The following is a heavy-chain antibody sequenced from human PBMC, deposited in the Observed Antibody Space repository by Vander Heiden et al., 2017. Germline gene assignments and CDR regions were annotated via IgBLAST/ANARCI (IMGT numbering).Heavy chain of an antibody. CDR2: ISSSGSTI. V-gene: IGHV3-11*01. CDR1: GFTFSDDY. D-gene: IGHD5-12*01. CDR3: AREGRWLQKFPRFRDAFDI. J-gene: IGHJ3*02. Sequence: QVQLVESGGGLVKPGGSLRLSCAASGFTFSDDYIGWIRQAPGKGLEWVSYISSSGSTIYYADPVKGRFTISRDNAKNSLYLQMNSLRAEDTAVDYCAREGRWLQKFPRFRDAFDIWGQGTMVTVSS.